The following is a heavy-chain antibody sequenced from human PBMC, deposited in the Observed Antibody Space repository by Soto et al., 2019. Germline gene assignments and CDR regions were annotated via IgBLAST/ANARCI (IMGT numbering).Heavy chain of an antibody. V-gene: IGHV1-18*01. D-gene: IGHD3-22*01. J-gene: IGHJ1*01. CDR1: GYTFTSYG. CDR2: ISAYNGNT. Sequence: GASVKVSCKASGYTFTSYGISWVRQAPGQGLEWMGWISAYNGNTNYAQKLQGRVTMTTDTSTSTAYMELRSLRSDDTAVYYCARDEGYYYDSSGYYSGYFQHWGQGTLVTVSS. CDR3: ARDEGYYYDSSGYYSGYFQH.